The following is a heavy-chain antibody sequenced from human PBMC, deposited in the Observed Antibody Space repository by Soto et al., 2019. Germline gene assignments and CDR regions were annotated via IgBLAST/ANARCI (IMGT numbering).Heavy chain of an antibody. CDR1: GDSVSSNSAA. Sequence: SQTLSLTCAISGDSVSSNSAAWNWIRQSPSRGLEWLGRTYYRSKWYNDYAVSVKSRITINPDTSKNQFSLQLNSVTPEDTAVYYCARDLWQQPEPGQYGMDVWGQGTTVTVSS. D-gene: IGHD6-13*01. V-gene: IGHV6-1*01. J-gene: IGHJ6*02. CDR2: TYYRSKWYN. CDR3: ARDLWQQPEPGQYGMDV.